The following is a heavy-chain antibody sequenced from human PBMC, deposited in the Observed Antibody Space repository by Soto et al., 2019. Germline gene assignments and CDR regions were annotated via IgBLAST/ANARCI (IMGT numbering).Heavy chain of an antibody. D-gene: IGHD3-22*01. J-gene: IGHJ3*02. V-gene: IGHV4-30-4*01. CDR1: GGSISSGDYY. Sequence: SETLSLTCTVSGGSISSGDYYWSWIRQPPGKGLEWIGYTYYSGSTYYNPSLKSRVTISVDTSKNQFSLKLSSVTAADTAVYYCARDIGSSGYSDDDAFDIWGQGTMVTVSS. CDR3: ARDIGSSGYSDDDAFDI. CDR2: TYYSGST.